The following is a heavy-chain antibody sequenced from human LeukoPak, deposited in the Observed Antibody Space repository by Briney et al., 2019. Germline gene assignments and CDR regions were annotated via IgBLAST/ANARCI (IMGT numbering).Heavy chain of an antibody. CDR3: ARHKDDTSGYPHRRDY. CDR2: IMQHGGEK. Sequence: AGSLRLSCAASGFTINNYRMSWVRQAPGKGGGWGANIMQHGGEKYYVDSVKGGFTISRDNANNSLYLQMNSLAAEDMAVYYCARHKDDTSGYPHRRDYWGQGTLVTVSS. D-gene: IGHD3-22*01. V-gene: IGHV3-7*01. J-gene: IGHJ4*02. CDR1: GFTINNYR.